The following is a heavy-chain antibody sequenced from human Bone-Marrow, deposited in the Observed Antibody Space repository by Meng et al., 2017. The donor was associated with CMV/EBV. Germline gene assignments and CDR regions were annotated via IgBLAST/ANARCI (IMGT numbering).Heavy chain of an antibody. V-gene: IGHV1-69*05. D-gene: IGHD3-9*01. J-gene: IGHJ6*02. CDR2: IIPIFGTA. CDR1: GGTFSSYA. Sequence: SVKVSCKASGGTFSSYAISWVRQAPGQGLEWMGGIIPIFGTANYAQKFQGRVTITTDESTSTAYMELSSLRSEDTAVYYCARGERLAIFPPEGMDVWGQGTTVTVSS. CDR3: ARGERLAIFPPEGMDV.